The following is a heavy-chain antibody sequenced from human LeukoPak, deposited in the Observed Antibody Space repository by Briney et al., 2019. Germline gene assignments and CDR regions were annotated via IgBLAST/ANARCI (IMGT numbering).Heavy chain of an antibody. Sequence: GGSLRLSCAASGFTFNDFAMHWVRQAPGKGLEWVAVISYDGSKKYYADSVKGRFTISRDNPKNTLYLQMDSLRREDTAVYYCVRPPGGLYTATFEHWGQGTQVTVSS. V-gene: IGHV3-30*04. CDR3: VRPPGGLYTATFEH. D-gene: IGHD3-16*01. CDR1: GFTFNDFA. CDR2: ISYDGSKK. J-gene: IGHJ4*02.